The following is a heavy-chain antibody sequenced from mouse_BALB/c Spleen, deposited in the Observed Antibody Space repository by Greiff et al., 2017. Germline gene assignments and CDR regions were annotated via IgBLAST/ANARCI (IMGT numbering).Heavy chain of an antibody. Sequence: EVQRVESGPGLVKPSQSLSLTCTVTGFSITSDYAWNWIRQCPGNKLVWMGYISYSGSTSYNPALKSRISITRDTSKNQFFLQLNSVTTEDTATYYGARSTVMSTAWLAYWGQGTLVTVSA. CDR1: GFSITSDYA. CDR3: ARSTVMSTAWLAY. CDR2: ISYSGST. D-gene: IGHD2-4*01. V-gene: IGHV3-2*02. J-gene: IGHJ3*01.